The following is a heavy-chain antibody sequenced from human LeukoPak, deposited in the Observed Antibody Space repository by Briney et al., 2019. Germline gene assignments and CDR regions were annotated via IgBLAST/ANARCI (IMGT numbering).Heavy chain of an antibody. CDR1: EFTFTSYW. Sequence: GGSLRLSCAASEFTFTSYWMSWVRQAPGKGLEWVANIKEDGSEKYYVDSVKGRFTISRDNAKNSLYLQMNSLRAEDTAVYYCAKRRDLEYWGQGTLVTVSS. V-gene: IGHV3-7*01. CDR2: IKEDGSEK. CDR3: AKRRDLEY. J-gene: IGHJ4*02.